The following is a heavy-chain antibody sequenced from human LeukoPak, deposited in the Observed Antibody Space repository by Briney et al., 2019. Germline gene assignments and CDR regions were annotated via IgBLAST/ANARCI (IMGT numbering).Heavy chain of an antibody. Sequence: GGSLRLSCAASGFTFSSYSMNWVRQAPGKGLEWVSYISSSSSTIYYADSVKGRFTISRDNAKNSLYLQMNSLRAEDTAVYYCAGEAHSRHSGYGHYFDYWGQGSLVTVSS. CDR1: GFTFSSYS. CDR2: ISSSSSTI. D-gene: IGHD5-12*01. V-gene: IGHV3-48*01. CDR3: AGEAHSRHSGYGHYFDY. J-gene: IGHJ4*02.